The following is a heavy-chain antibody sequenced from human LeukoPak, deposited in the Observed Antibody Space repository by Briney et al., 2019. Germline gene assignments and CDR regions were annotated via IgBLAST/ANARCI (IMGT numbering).Heavy chain of an antibody. CDR1: GGTFSSYA. CDR2: IIPIFGTA. D-gene: IGHD5-18*01. CDR3: ARGERGYSYVMHY. Sequence: ASVKVSCKASGGTFSSYAISWVRQAPRQGLEWMGGIIPIFGTANYAQKFQGRVTITTDESTSTAYMELSSLRSEDTAVYYCARGERGYSYVMHYWGQGTLVTVSS. V-gene: IGHV1-69*05. J-gene: IGHJ4*02.